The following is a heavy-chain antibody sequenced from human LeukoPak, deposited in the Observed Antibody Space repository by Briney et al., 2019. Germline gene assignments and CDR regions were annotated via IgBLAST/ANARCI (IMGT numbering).Heavy chain of an antibody. J-gene: IGHJ6*03. V-gene: IGHV3-21*01. CDR2: ISSTSAYI. CDR1: GFTFSSYG. CDR3: ATRSCSISACRASSYHCMDF. D-gene: IGHD2-2*01. Sequence: GGSLRLPCAASGFTFSSYGMHWVRQAPGKGLEWVSSISSTSAYIYYADSVKGRFTISRDNVDNVVYLQMNSLGAEDTAVYYCATRSCSISACRASSYHCMDFWGKGTTVTVSS.